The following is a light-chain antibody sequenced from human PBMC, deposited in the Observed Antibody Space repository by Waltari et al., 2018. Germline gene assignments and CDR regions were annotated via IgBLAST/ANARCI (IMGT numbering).Light chain of an antibody. Sequence: QSVLTQPPSASGTPGERVTISCSGSRSNIGSNTVNWYQQLPGTAPKLLIYSNIQPPAGVPSRFSGSESGTSASLSLSVLPAEDVADYYCASWDNSLNGLFGGGTKLTVL. CDR1: RSNIGSNT. V-gene: IGLV1-44*01. CDR2: SNI. J-gene: IGLJ3*02. CDR3: ASWDNSLNGL.